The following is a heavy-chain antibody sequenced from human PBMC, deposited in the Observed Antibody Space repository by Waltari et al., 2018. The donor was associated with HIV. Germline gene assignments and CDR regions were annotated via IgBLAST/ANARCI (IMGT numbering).Heavy chain of an antibody. CDR1: GGFFRSSDYY. J-gene: IGHJ5*02. CDR3: ARRGNYRAAEYNYFGP. Sequence: QLQLQESGPGVVKPLETLSLTSTVSGGFFRSSDYYWDWIRQSPGKGLEWIGNIQYGGNTIYNPSLESRVSMSIDTSRGQFSLTLKDVTAADTAVYFCARRGNYRAAEYNYFGPWGQGIQVIVSS. CDR2: IQYGGNT. V-gene: IGHV4-39*01. D-gene: IGHD1-7*01.